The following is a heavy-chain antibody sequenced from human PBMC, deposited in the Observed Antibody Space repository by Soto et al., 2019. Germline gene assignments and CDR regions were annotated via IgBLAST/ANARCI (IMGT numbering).Heavy chain of an antibody. CDR3: AKEISPKDGKWYFDL. D-gene: IGHD2-15*01. Sequence: QVQLVESGGGVVQPGGSLRLSCAASGFSFNNYGLHWVRQAPGKGLEWVAVVAYEGSVQYYTDSAKGRFTISRDNSKNTLYLQMNSLRDDDTAVYHCAKEISPKDGKWYFDLWGRGTLVTVSS. CDR1: GFSFNNYG. J-gene: IGHJ2*01. CDR2: VAYEGSVQ. V-gene: IGHV3-30*18.